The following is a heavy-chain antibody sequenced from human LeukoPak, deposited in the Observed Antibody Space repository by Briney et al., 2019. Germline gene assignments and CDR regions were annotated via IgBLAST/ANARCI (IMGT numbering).Heavy chain of an antibody. Sequence: GGSLRLSCAASGFTFSSYAMHWVRQAPGKGLEWVAVISYDGSNKYYADSVKGRFTVSRDDSKNTLNLQMNSLRPEDTAVYYCARDSPYHDYWGQGSLVTVSS. J-gene: IGHJ4*02. D-gene: IGHD3-16*01. CDR3: ARDSPYHDY. CDR1: GFTFSSYA. CDR2: ISYDGSNK. V-gene: IGHV3-30-3*01.